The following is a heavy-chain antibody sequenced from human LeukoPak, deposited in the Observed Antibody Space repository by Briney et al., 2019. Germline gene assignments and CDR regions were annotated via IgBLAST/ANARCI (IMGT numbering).Heavy chain of an antibody. CDR3: ARVPPRGGYYYYYYYMDV. CDR2: IKQDGSEK. CDR1: GFTFSSYW. J-gene: IGHJ6*03. Sequence: GGSLRLSCAASGFTFSSYWMSWVRQAPGKGLEWVANIKQDGSEKYYMDSVKGRFTISRDNAKNSLYLQMNSLRAEDTAVYYCARVPPRGGYYYYYYYMDVWGKGTTVTVSS. D-gene: IGHD4-23*01. V-gene: IGHV3-7*01.